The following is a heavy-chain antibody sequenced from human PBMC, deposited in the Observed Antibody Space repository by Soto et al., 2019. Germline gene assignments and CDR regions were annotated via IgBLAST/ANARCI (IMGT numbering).Heavy chain of an antibody. V-gene: IGHV1-2*02. CDR3: EREASAVISFDY. J-gene: IGHJ4*02. Sequence: KVSCKASGYIFTAYSMHWVRQAPGQGLEWVGWFNPNSGDTIYAQKFQGRVTLTGDTSISTAYMELYSLTSDDTAVHYCEREASAVISFDYWGQGTLVTVSS. CDR2: FNPNSGDT. CDR1: GYIFTAYS. D-gene: IGHD6-19*01.